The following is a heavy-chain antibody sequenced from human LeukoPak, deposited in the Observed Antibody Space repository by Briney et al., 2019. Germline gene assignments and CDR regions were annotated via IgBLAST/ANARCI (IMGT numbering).Heavy chain of an antibody. CDR2: INSDGSST. D-gene: IGHD3-22*01. Sequence: GSLRLSCAASGFTFSSYWMHWVRQAPGKGLVWVSRINSDGSSTSYADSVKGRFTISRDNAKNTLYLQMNSLRAEDTAVYYCARGHYYDSSGYYYGAGLDGMDVWGQGTTVTVSS. CDR3: ARGHYYDSSGYYYGAGLDGMDV. V-gene: IGHV3-74*01. J-gene: IGHJ6*02. CDR1: GFTFSSYW.